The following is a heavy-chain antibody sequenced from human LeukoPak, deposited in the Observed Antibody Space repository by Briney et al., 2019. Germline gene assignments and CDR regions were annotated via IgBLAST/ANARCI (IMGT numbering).Heavy chain of an antibody. Sequence: ASETLSLTCAVYGGSFSGYYWSWIRQPPGKGLEWIGEINHSGSTNYNPSLKSRVTISVDTSKNQFSLKLSSVTAADTAVYYCARHIYYGSGSSDYWGQGTLVTVSS. V-gene: IGHV4-34*01. CDR1: GGSFSGYY. CDR3: ARHIYYGSGSSDY. D-gene: IGHD3-10*01. CDR2: INHSGST. J-gene: IGHJ4*02.